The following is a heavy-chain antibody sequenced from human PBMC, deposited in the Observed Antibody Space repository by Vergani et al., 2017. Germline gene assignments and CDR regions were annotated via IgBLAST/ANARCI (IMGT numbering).Heavy chain of an antibody. V-gene: IGHV6-1*01. CDR1: GDSVSSNSAA. Sequence: QVQLQQSGPGLVKPSQTLSLTCAISGDSVSSNSAAWNWIRQSPSRGLEWLGRTYYRSKWYNDYAVSVKSRITINPDTSKNQFSLKLSSVTAADTAVYYCTRHWAVVAANNWFDPWGQGTLVTVSS. CDR3: TRHWAVVAANNWFDP. D-gene: IGHD2-15*01. CDR2: TYYRSKWYN. J-gene: IGHJ5*02.